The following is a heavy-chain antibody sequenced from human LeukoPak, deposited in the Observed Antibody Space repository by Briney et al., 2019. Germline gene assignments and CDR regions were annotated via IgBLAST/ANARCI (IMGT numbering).Heavy chain of an antibody. V-gene: IGHV4-34*01. CDR3: ARAMPYFYGSIAVPGTIDY. CDR2: INHSGST. D-gene: IGHD6-19*01. CDR1: GETFIHNF. Sequence: SETLSLTCAVYGETFIHNFWTWIRQPPGKRLEWIGQINHSGSTYYNPSLKSRATILVDTSKSQFSLKLTSVTAADTAVYYCARAMPYFYGSIAVPGTIDYWGQGILVTVSS. J-gene: IGHJ4*02.